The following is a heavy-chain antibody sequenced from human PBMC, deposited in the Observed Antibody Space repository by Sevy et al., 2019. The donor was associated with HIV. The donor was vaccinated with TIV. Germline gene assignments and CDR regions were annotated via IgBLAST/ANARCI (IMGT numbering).Heavy chain of an antibody. CDR1: GFTFSSYG. V-gene: IGHV3-30*02. CDR2: IRYDGNYK. J-gene: IGHJ4*02. CDR3: AKDQWLDL. Sequence: GGSLRLSCAASGFTFSSYGMHWVRQAPGKGLEWVAFIRYDGNYKFYIDSMKDRFTISRDNSKNTLYLQMNSLRGEDTAVYYCAKDQWLDLWGQGTLVTVSS. D-gene: IGHD6-19*01.